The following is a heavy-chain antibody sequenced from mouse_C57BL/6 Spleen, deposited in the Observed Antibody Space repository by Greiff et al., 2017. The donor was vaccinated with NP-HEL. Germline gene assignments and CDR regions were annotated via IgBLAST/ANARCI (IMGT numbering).Heavy chain of an antibody. Sequence: EVHLVESGPGLVKPSQSLSLTCSVTGYSITSGYYWNWIRQFPGNKLEWMGFISYDGSNNYNPSLKNRISITRDTSKNQFFLKLNSVTTEDTATYYCARVPYDDYEDYAMDYWGQGTSVTVSS. CDR3: ARVPYDDYEDYAMDY. V-gene: IGHV3-6*01. D-gene: IGHD2-4*01. CDR2: ISYDGSN. CDR1: GYSITSGYY. J-gene: IGHJ4*01.